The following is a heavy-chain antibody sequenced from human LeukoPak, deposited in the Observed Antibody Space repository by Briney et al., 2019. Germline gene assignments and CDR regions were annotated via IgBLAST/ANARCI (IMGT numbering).Heavy chain of an antibody. CDR3: ARAMVRGVINFYYYYMDV. Sequence: GASVKVSCKASGGASSSYAISWVRQAPGQGLEWMGGIIPIFGTANYAQKFQGRVTITADESTSTAYMELSSLGSEDTAVYYCARAMVRGVINFYYYYMDVWGKGTTVTVSS. J-gene: IGHJ6*03. CDR2: IIPIFGTA. CDR1: GGASSSYA. V-gene: IGHV1-69*13. D-gene: IGHD3-10*01.